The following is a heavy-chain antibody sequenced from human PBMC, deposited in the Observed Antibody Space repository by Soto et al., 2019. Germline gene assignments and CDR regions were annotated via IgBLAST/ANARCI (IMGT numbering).Heavy chain of an antibody. V-gene: IGHV3-23*01. J-gene: IGHJ6*02. CDR2: ISGSGGST. CDR3: AKARWSGWYYYYYGMDV. Sequence: GGSLRLSCAASGFTFSSYAMSWVRQAPGKGLEWVSAISGSGGSTYYADSVKGRFTISRDNSKNTLYLQMNSLRAEDTAVYYCAKARWSGWYYYYYGMDVWGQGTTVTVSS. CDR1: GFTFSSYA. D-gene: IGHD6-19*01.